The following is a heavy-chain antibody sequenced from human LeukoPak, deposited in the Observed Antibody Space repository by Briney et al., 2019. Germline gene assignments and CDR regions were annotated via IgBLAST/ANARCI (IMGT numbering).Heavy chain of an antibody. J-gene: IGHJ5*02. D-gene: IGHD3-3*01. V-gene: IGHV4-31*03. Sequence: PSETLSLTCTVSGGPISSGAYYWSWIRQHPGKGLEWIGYIYYSGSTYYSPSLKSRVTISVDTSKNQFSLKLSSVTAADTAVYYCARGRVNWFDPWGQGTLVTVSS. CDR3: ARGRVNWFDP. CDR1: GGPISSGAYY. CDR2: IYYSGST.